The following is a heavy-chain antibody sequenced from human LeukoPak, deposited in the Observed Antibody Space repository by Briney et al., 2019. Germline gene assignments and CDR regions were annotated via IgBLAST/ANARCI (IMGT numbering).Heavy chain of an antibody. CDR1: GGSFSGYY. J-gene: IGHJ1*01. CDR3: AREGIAARPEYFQH. V-gene: IGHV4-34*01. D-gene: IGHD6-6*01. Sequence: SETLSLTCAVYGGSFSGYYWSWIRQPPGKGLKWIGEINHSGSTNYNPSLKSRVTISVDTSKNQFSLKLSSVTAADTAVYYCAREGIAARPEYFQHWGQGTLVTVSS. CDR2: INHSGST.